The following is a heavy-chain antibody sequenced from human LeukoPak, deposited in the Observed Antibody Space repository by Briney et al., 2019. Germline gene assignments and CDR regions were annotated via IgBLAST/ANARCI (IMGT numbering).Heavy chain of an antibody. Sequence: GESLKISCKGSGYFVTHHWIGWVRQMPGKGLEWMAIIHTGNSDSKYSPSFQGQVTMSVDKSISSSYLQWSSLKASDTAMYYCARRLVDRGRFLEGMAFDIWGQGTMVTVSS. CDR3: ARRLVDRGRFLEGMAFDI. D-gene: IGHD3-3*01. J-gene: IGHJ3*02. V-gene: IGHV5-51*01. CDR1: GYFVTHHW. CDR2: IHTGNSDS.